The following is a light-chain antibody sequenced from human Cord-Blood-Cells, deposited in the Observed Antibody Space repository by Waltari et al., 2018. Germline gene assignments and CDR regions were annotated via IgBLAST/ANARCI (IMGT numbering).Light chain of an antibody. CDR1: QDISNY. CDR3: QQYYSTPLT. Sequence: DIQMPPSPSSLSASVGDRVTITCQASQDISNYLNWYQQKPGNAPKLLIYDASNLETGVPSRFSGSGSGTDFTFTISSLQPEDVAVYYCQQYYSTPLTFGGGTKVEIK. J-gene: IGKJ4*01. V-gene: IGKV1-33*01. CDR2: DAS.